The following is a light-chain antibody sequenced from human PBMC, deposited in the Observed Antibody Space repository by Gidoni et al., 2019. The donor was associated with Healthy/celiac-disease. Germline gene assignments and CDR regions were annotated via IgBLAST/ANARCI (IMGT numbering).Light chain of an antibody. CDR2: SNN. V-gene: IGLV1-44*01. CDR1: SSNIGRNA. Sequence: QSILTQPPSATGTPGQRVTVSCSGSSSNIGRNAENWYQQLPGAAPILLIYSNNQRPSGVPDRFSGSKSGTTASLAISGLQSEDEADYYCSAWDASLNNWVFGGGTKLTVL. J-gene: IGLJ3*02. CDR3: SAWDASLNNWV.